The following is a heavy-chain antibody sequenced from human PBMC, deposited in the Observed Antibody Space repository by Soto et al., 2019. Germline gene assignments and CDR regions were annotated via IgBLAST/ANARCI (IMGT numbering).Heavy chain of an antibody. V-gene: IGHV3-30-3*01. J-gene: IGHJ4*02. D-gene: IGHD2-2*01. CDR1: GFTFSSYA. CDR2: ISYDGSNK. Sequence: AGGSLRLSCAASGFTFSSYAMHWVRQAPGKGLEWVAVISYDGSNKYYADSVKGRFTISRDNSKNTLYLQMNSLRAEDTAVYYCARAELIVVVPAPFDYWGQGTLVTVSS. CDR3: ARAELIVVVPAPFDY.